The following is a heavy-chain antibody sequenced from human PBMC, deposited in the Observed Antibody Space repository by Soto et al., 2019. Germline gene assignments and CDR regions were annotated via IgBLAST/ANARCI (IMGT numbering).Heavy chain of an antibody. V-gene: IGHV1-8*01. Sequence: GASVKVSCKASGYTFTSYDINWVRQATGQGLEWMGWMNPNSGNTGYAQKFQGRVTMTRNTSISTAYMELSSLRSEDTAVYYCASSLGYSSSWSDPLALGYGMDVWGQGTTVTVSS. CDR1: GYTFTSYD. CDR2: MNPNSGNT. D-gene: IGHD6-13*01. CDR3: ASSLGYSSSWSDPLALGYGMDV. J-gene: IGHJ6*02.